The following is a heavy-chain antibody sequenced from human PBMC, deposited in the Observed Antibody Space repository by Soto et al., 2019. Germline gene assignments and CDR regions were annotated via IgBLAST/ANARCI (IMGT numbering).Heavy chain of an antibody. CDR2: ISAYNGNT. CDR3: ARANDILTGYYKRSYYYYYGMDV. CDR1: GYTFTSYG. Sequence: QVQLVQSGAEVKKPGASVKVSCKASGYTFTSYGISWVRQAPGQGLEWMGWISAYNGNTNYAQKLQGRVTMTTDTSTSTAYMELRSLRSDDTAVSYCARANDILTGYYKRSYYYYYGMDVWGQGTPVTVSS. J-gene: IGHJ6*02. V-gene: IGHV1-18*01. D-gene: IGHD3-9*01.